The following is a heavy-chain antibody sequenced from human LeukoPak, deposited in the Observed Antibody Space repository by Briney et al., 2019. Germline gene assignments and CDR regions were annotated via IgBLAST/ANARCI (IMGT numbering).Heavy chain of an antibody. Sequence: PSETLSLTCTVSGGSISSSSYYWGWIRQPPGKGLEWIGSIYYSGSTYYNPSLKSRVTISVDTSKNQFSLKLSSVTAADTAMYYCARRDSGGWFHYNWFDPWGQGTLVTVSS. CDR3: ARRDSGGWFHYNWFDP. CDR1: GGSISSSSYY. J-gene: IGHJ5*02. D-gene: IGHD2-15*01. V-gene: IGHV4-39*01. CDR2: IYYSGST.